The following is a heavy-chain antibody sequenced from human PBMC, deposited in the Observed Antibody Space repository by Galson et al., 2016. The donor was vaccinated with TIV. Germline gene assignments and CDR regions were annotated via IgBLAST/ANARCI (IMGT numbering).Heavy chain of an antibody. V-gene: IGHV3-11*06. CDR3: ARNSRGAEYSGTYHFLYFYMDV. CDR2: ISGSGSSST. CDR1: GFIFSDYY. J-gene: IGHJ6*03. Sequence: SLRLSCAASGFIFSDYYMTWIRQAPGKGLEWVSYISGSGSSSTNYAESVQGRFAISRDNSKNSLYLQMDSLRAEDTAVYYCARNSRGAEYSGTYHFLYFYMDVWGEGTTVTVSS. D-gene: IGHD1-26*01.